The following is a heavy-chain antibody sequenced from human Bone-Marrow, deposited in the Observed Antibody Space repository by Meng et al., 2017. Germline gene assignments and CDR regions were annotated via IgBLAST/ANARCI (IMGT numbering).Heavy chain of an antibody. J-gene: IGHJ5*02. CDR1: GGSISSGGYY. D-gene: IGHD3-3*01. V-gene: IGHV4-30-4*01. CDR3: VYFWSGYFT. CDR2: IYDSGNT. Sequence: QVQLQESGPGLVKPSQTLSLTCTVSGGSISSGGYYWSWIRQPPGEGLEWIGYIYDSGNTFYNPSLKSRVTISLDTSKNQFSLKLSSVTAADTAVYYCVYFWSGYFTSGQGTLVTVSS.